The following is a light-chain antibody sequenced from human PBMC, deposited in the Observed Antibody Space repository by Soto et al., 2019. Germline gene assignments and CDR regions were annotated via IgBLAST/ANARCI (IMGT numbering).Light chain of an antibody. CDR3: QQYNNWPPRGT. CDR1: QSVSSN. Sequence: EIVMTQSPATLSVSPGERATLSCRASQSVSSNLAWYQQKPGQAPRLLIYGASTRATGIPARFSGSGSGTEFTITISSLQSEDFAVYYCQQYNNWPPRGTFGHGTNVEIK. J-gene: IGKJ1*01. V-gene: IGKV3-15*01. CDR2: GAS.